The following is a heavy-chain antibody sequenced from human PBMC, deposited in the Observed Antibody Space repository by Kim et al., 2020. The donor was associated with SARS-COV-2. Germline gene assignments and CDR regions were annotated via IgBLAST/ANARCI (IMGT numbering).Heavy chain of an antibody. CDR2: SYYSGST. D-gene: IGHD3-9*01. CDR3: ARGRDILTGPLFDY. J-gene: IGHJ4*02. V-gene: IGHV4-39*07. Sequence: SETLSLTCTVSGGSISSSSYYWGWIRQPPGKGLEWIGSSYYSGSTYYNPSLKSRVTISVDTSKNQFSLKLSSVTAADTAVYYCARGRDILTGPLFDYWGQGTLVTVSS. CDR1: GGSISSSSYY.